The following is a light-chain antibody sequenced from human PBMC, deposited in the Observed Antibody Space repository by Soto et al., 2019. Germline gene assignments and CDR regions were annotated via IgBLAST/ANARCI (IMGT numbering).Light chain of an antibody. CDR3: QQYINGYT. Sequence: VITQSPATPSVFPGGRVTRSCRASQSVSSSLAWYQQKTGQAPTLLIYSASTRATGIPARFSGSGSGTEFTLTISSLESEDFAVYYRQQYINGYTFGQGTKVDIK. CDR2: SAS. J-gene: IGKJ2*01. V-gene: IGKV3-15*01. CDR1: QSVSSS.